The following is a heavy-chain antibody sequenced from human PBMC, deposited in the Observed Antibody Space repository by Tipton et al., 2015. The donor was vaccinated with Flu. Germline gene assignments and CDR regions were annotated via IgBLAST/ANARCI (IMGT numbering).Heavy chain of an antibody. CDR1: GITFSNYG. Sequence: SGITFSNYGMHWVRQAPGKGLEWVAVIWYDGSNKYYTDSVKGRFTISRDNSKNTLYLQMNSLRAEDTAVYYCARDGTGSDAFDIWGQGTMVTVSS. V-gene: IGHV3-33*01. CDR2: IWYDGSNK. D-gene: IGHD6-19*01. CDR3: ARDGTGSDAFDI. J-gene: IGHJ3*02.